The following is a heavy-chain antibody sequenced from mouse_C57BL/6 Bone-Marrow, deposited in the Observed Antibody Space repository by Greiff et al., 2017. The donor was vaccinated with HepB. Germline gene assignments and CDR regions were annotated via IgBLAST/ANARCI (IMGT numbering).Heavy chain of an antibody. V-gene: IGHV1-81*01. J-gene: IGHJ2*01. CDR3: AMGDGYYAGY. Sequence: QVQLKESGAELARPGASVKLSCKASGYTFTNYGISWVKQRTGQGLEWIGEIYPRSGNTYYNEKFKGKATLTADKSSSTAYMELRSLTSEDSAVYFCAMGDGYYAGYWGQGTTLTVSS. CDR2: IYPRSGNT. D-gene: IGHD2-3*01. CDR1: GYTFTNYG.